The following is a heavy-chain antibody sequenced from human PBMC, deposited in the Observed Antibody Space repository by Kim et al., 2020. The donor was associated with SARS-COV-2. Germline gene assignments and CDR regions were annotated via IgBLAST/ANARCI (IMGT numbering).Heavy chain of an antibody. Sequence: GRSLRLSCAASGFTFSSYWMSWVRQAPGKGLEWVANIKQDGSEKYYVDSVKGRFTISRDSAKNSLFLQMNSLRAEDTAVYYCARDRFTVAGGFDYWGQGTLVTVSS. J-gene: IGHJ4*02. D-gene: IGHD6-19*01. CDR2: IKQDGSEK. V-gene: IGHV3-7*03. CDR3: ARDRFTVAGGFDY. CDR1: GFTFSSYW.